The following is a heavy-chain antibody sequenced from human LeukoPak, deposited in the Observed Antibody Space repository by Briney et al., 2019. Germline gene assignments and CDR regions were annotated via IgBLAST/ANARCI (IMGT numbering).Heavy chain of an antibody. CDR3: ARVNINNWHSCDY. J-gene: IGHJ4*02. CDR1: GFTFSSYVM. V-gene: IGHV4-4*02. Sequence: GSLRLSCAASGFTFSSYVMSWVRQPPGKGLEWIGEIYHSGSPNYNPSLKSRVTTSVDKSRNHFSLNLSSVTAADTAVYYCARVNINNWHSCDYWGQGTLVTVSS. CDR2: IYHSGSP. D-gene: IGHD1-1*01.